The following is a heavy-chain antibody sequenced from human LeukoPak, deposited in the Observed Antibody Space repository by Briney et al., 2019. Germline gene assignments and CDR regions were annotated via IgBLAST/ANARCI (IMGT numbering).Heavy chain of an antibody. D-gene: IGHD2-15*01. CDR2: IYYSGST. CDR3: ARHVIIGSYYFDY. J-gene: IGHJ4*02. Sequence: PSETLSLTCTVSGGSISSSSYYWGWIRQPPGKGLEWIGSIYYSGSTYYNPSLKSRVTISVDTSKNQFSLKPSSVTAADTAVYYCARHVIIGSYYFDYWGQGTLVTVSS. CDR1: GGSISSSSYY. V-gene: IGHV4-39*01.